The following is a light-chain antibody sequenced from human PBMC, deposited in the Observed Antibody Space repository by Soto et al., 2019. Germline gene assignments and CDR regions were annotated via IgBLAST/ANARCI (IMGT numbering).Light chain of an antibody. Sequence: QSVLTQPPSASGTPGQRVTISCSGSSSSIGSNSVNWYQQLPRTAPKVLIYTNNQRPSGVPDRFSGSKSGTSASLAISGLQSVDEADYYCAAWDGSLNVYVFGTGTKVTVL. V-gene: IGLV1-44*01. J-gene: IGLJ1*01. CDR1: SSSIGSNS. CDR3: AAWDGSLNVYV. CDR2: TNN.